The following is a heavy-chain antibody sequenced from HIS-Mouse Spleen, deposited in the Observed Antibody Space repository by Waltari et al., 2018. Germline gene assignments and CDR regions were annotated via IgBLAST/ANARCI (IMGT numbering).Heavy chain of an antibody. D-gene: IGHD6-13*01. J-gene: IGHJ3*02. Sequence: QVQLVQSGAEVKKPGASVKVSCKASGYTFTSYDINWVRQATGQGLEWMGWRNPNRGNTGYAQKFQGRVTMTRNTSISTAYMELSSLRSEDTAVYYCARGETGYSSSWYAFDIWGQGTMVTVSS. V-gene: IGHV1-8*01. CDR2: RNPNRGNT. CDR1: GYTFTSYD. CDR3: ARGETGYSSSWYAFDI.